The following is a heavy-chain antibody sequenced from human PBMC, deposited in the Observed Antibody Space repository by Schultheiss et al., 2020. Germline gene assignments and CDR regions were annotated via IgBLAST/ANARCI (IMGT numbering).Heavy chain of an antibody. J-gene: IGHJ4*02. CDR1: GFTFSSDW. D-gene: IGHD3-22*01. V-gene: IGHV3-7*01. CDR2: IKQDGSEK. CDR3: ARPPSYYYDSSGYFDY. Sequence: GESLKISCAASGFTFSSDWMSWVRQAPGKGLEWVANIKQDGSEKYYVDSVKGRFTISRDNAKNSLYLQMNSLRAEDTAVYYCARPPSYYYDSSGYFDYWGQGTLVTVSS.